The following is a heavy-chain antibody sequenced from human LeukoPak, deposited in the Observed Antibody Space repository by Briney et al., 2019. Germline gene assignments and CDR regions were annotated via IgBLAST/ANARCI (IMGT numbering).Heavy chain of an antibody. J-gene: IGHJ4*02. Sequence: ASVKVSCKASGYTFTGYYMHWVRQAPGQGLERLGSINPNSGGTNYAQKFQGRVTMTRDTSISTAYMDLSRLISDDTAVYYCARDLSGSYSVGYWGQGTLVTVSS. D-gene: IGHD1-26*01. CDR1: GYTFTGYY. CDR2: INPNSGGT. V-gene: IGHV1-2*02. CDR3: ARDLSGSYSVGY.